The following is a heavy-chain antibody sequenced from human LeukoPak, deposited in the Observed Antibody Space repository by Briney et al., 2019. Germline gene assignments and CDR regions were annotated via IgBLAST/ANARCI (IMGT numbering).Heavy chain of an antibody. CDR2: MNPNSGNT. CDR1: GYTFTNHD. J-gene: IGHJ5*01. D-gene: IGHD6-13*01. Sequence: ASVKVSCKASGYTFTNHDINWVRQASGQGLEWMGWMNPNSGNTGYAQKFQGRVTMTRNTSISTAYLELNSLRSEDTAVYYCARGPLGYSNTWFAYWGQGTLVTVSS. V-gene: IGHV1-8*01. CDR3: ARGPLGYSNTWFAY.